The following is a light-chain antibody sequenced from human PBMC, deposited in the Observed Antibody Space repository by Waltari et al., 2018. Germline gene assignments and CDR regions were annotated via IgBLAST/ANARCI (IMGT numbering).Light chain of an antibody. CDR2: GTS. Sequence: EIVLTQSPGTLSLSPGERATLSCRASQSVSRALAWYQQKPGQAPRLLIYGTSNRATGIADRFSGSGSGTDFSLTISRLEPEDVAVYFCQHDVRLPGTFGQGTKVEIK. CDR3: QHDVRLPGT. J-gene: IGKJ1*01. V-gene: IGKV3-20*01. CDR1: QSVSRA.